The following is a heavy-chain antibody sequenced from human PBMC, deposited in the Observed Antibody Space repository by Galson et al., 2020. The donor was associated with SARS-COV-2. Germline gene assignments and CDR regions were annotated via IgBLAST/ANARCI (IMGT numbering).Heavy chain of an antibody. D-gene: IGHD3-22*01. CDR3: AREGWPIGMIVVDSRTPFDY. CDR1: GYTFTSYA. V-gene: IGHV7-4-1*02. CDR2: INTNTGNP. J-gene: IGHJ4*02. Sequence: ASVKVSCKASGYTFTSYAMNWVRQAPGQGLEWMGWINTNTGNPTYAQGFTGRFVFSLDTSVSTAYLQISSLKAEDTAVYYCAREGWPIGMIVVDSRTPFDYWGQGTLVTVSS.